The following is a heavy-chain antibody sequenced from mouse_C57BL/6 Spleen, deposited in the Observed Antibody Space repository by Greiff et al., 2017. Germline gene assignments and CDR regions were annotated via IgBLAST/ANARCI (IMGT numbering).Heavy chain of an antibody. Sequence: VQLQQSGADLAKPGASVKLSCKASGYTFTSYWMHWVKQRPEQGLEWIGYINPSSGYTKYNQKLKGKATFTADKAYSTVYMQMSSLTYEDSAVYYCARSGYSNLYAMDYWGQGTSVTVSS. D-gene: IGHD2-5*01. V-gene: IGHV1-7*01. CDR3: ARSGYSNLYAMDY. J-gene: IGHJ4*01. CDR2: INPSSGYT. CDR1: GYTFTSYW.